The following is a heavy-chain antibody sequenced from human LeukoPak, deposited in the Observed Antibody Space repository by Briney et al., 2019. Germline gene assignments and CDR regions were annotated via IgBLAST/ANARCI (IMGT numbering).Heavy chain of an antibody. V-gene: IGHV3-30*18. CDR3: AKVGLPYYFYYMDV. CDR2: ISYDGSNK. D-gene: IGHD2/OR15-2a*01. CDR1: GFTFSSYG. Sequence: GGSPRLSCAASGFTFSSYGMHWDRQAPGKGLEWVAVISYDGSNKYYADSVKGRFTISRDNSKNTLYLQMNSLRAEDTAVYYCAKVGLPYYFYYMDVWGKGTTVTVPS. J-gene: IGHJ6*03.